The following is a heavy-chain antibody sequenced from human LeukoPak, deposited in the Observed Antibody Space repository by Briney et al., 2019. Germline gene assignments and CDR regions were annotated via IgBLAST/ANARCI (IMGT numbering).Heavy chain of an antibody. CDR3: AREKIGYYEGRGRGWFDP. CDR1: GGSFSGYY. CDR2: IKHSGST. J-gene: IGHJ5*02. D-gene: IGHD3-22*01. V-gene: IGHV4-34*01. Sequence: SETLWLTCAVYGGSFSGYYWSWIRQAPGKGLEWVGEIKHSGSTNYYPSLKSRVTISEDTSKKQFSLKLSSVTAADTAVYYCAREKIGYYEGRGRGWFDPWGQGTLVTVSS.